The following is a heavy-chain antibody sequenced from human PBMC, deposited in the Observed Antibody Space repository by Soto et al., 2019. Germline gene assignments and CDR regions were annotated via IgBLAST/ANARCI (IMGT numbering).Heavy chain of an antibody. V-gene: IGHV3-73*01. CDR1: GFTFSGSA. CDR3: TRPLEPSYYYGSGKRPGSDLAY. Sequence: GGSLRLSCAASGFTFSGSAMHWVRQASGKGLEWVGRIRSKANSYATAYAASVKGRFTISRDDSKNTAYLQMNSLKTEDTAVYYCTRPLEPSYYYGSGKRPGSDLAYWGQGTLVTVSS. CDR2: IRSKANSYAT. J-gene: IGHJ4*02. D-gene: IGHD3-10*01.